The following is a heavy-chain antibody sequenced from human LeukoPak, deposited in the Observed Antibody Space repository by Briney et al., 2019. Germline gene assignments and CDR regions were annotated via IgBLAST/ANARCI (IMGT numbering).Heavy chain of an antibody. D-gene: IGHD4-11*01. J-gene: IGHJ4*02. V-gene: IGHV4-59*01. CDR2: IYFSGNT. Sequence: SETLSLTCTVSGGSISSYYWTWIRQPPGKGLDWIGYIYFSGNTDYNPSLKGRVTISIDTSKNQFSLRLSSVTAADTAVYYCARASAYSSPYFDYWGQGTLVTVSS. CDR1: GGSISSYY. CDR3: ARASAYSSPYFDY.